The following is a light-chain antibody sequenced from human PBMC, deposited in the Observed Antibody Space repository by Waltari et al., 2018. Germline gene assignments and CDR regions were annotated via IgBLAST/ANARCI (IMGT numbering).Light chain of an antibody. J-gene: IGKJ2*01. Sequence: EIVLTQSPVTLSLSPGERATLSGRASQSVSSSYLAWYQQKPGQAPRLLIYGASSRATGIPDRLSGSGSGTDFTLTISRLEPEEFAVYYCQQYGSSPYTFGQGTKLEIK. CDR3: QQYGSSPYT. CDR1: QSVSSSY. CDR2: GAS. V-gene: IGKV3-20*01.